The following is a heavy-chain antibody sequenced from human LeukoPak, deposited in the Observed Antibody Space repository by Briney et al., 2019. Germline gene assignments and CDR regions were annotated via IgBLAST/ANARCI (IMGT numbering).Heavy chain of an antibody. CDR3: VRSYSRAYYQLDY. D-gene: IGHD1-26*01. Sequence: ASVKVSCKVSGYTLTELSMHWVRQAPGKGLEWMGGFDPEDGETIYAQKFQGRVTMTEHTSTHTAYMKLSSLRSADTALYYCVRSYSRAYYQLDYWGQGTLVAVSS. CDR1: GYTLTELS. CDR2: FDPEDGET. V-gene: IGHV1-24*01. J-gene: IGHJ4*02.